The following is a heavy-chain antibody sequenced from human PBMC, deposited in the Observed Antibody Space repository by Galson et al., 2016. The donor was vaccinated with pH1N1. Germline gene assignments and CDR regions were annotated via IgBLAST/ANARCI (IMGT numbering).Heavy chain of an antibody. CDR3: ARGLGLWFGELSGPTWDY. CDR1: GFTFSSYS. D-gene: IGHD3-10*01. J-gene: IGHJ4*02. V-gene: IGHV3-21*01. CDR2: ISSSSSYV. Sequence: SLRLSCAASGFTFSSYSMNWVRQAPGKGLEWVSSISSSSSYVDYADSVKGRFTISRDNAKNSLYLQMNSRRAEDTAVYYCARGLGLWFGELSGPTWDYWGQGTLVTVAS.